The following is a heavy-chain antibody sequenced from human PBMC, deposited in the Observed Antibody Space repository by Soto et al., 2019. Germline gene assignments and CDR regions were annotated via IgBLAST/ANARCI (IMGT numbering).Heavy chain of an antibody. Sequence: QVQLQESGPGLVKPSQTLSLTCTVSGGSISSGGYYWSWIRQHPGKGLEWIVYIYYSGSTYYNPSLQRRVTISVDTSKNQISLKLSSVTAADTAVYYCARDCSGGSCYFGDAFDIWGQGTMVTVSS. J-gene: IGHJ3*02. CDR2: IYYSGST. CDR3: ARDCSGGSCYFGDAFDI. CDR1: GGSISSGGYY. D-gene: IGHD2-15*01. V-gene: IGHV4-31*03.